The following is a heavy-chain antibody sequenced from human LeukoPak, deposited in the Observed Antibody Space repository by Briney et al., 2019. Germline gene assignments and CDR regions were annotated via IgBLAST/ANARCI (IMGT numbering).Heavy chain of an antibody. CDR3: ARVSGDYYHTVDY. D-gene: IGHD4-17*01. V-gene: IGHV3-21*01. Sequence: GGSLRLSCAASGFTLSYYSMNWVRQAPGKGLEWVSSITSSSSYIYYADSVKGRFTISRDNAKNSLYLQMNSLRAEDTAVYFCARVSGDYYHTVDYWGQGTLVTVSS. CDR2: ITSSSSYI. J-gene: IGHJ4*02. CDR1: GFTLSYYS.